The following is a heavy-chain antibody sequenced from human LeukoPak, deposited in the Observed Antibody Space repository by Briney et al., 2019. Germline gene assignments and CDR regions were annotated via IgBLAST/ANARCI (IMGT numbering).Heavy chain of an antibody. CDR2: ISSSSSYI. CDR3: AKDLYYDSSGYYFDY. Sequence: GGSLRLSCAASGFTFSNYNMNWVRQAPGKGLEWVSSISSSSSYIYYADSVKGRFTISRDNAKNTLYLQMNSLRAEDTAVYYCAKDLYYDSSGYYFDYWGQGTLVTVSS. V-gene: IGHV3-21*01. J-gene: IGHJ4*02. CDR1: GFTFSNYN. D-gene: IGHD3-22*01.